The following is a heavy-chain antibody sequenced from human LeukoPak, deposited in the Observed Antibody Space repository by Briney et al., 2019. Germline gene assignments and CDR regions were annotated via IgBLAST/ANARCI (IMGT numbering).Heavy chain of an antibody. J-gene: IGHJ4*02. CDR3: ATYSGSSGSFFEY. CDR1: TLTFSHYW. D-gene: IGHD1-26*01. CDR2: IKQDGSDK. Sequence: GGSLRLSCAASTLTFSHYWMYWIRQAPGKGREWVANIKQDGSDKYYVDSVKGRFTISRDNAKNSLYLQMDSLRVEDTAVYYCATYSGSSGSFFEYWGQGTLVTVSS. V-gene: IGHV3-7*01.